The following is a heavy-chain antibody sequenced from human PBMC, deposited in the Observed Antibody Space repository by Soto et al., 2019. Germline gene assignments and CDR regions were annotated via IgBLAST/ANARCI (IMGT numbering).Heavy chain of an antibody. D-gene: IGHD2-15*01. J-gene: IGHJ6*02. Sequence: GGSLRLSCAASGFTFSSYAMHWVRQAPGKGLEWVAVISYDGSNKYYADSVKGRFTISRDNSKNTLYLQMNSLRAEDTAVYYCARGRRVKDIVVVVADMKPYYYYYGMDVWGQGTTVTVSS. CDR2: ISYDGSNK. V-gene: IGHV3-30-3*01. CDR1: GFTFSSYA. CDR3: ARGRRVKDIVVVVADMKPYYYYYGMDV.